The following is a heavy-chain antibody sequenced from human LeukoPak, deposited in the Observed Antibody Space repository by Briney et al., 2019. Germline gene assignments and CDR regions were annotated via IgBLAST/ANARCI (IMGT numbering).Heavy chain of an antibody. CDR2: FDPEDGET. V-gene: IGHV1-24*01. CDR1: GYTLTELS. Sequence: GASVKVSCKVSGYTLTELSMHWVRQAPGKGLEWMGGFDPEDGETIYAQKIQGRVTMTEDTSTDTAYMELSSLRSEDTAVYYCATGGSDLSAFDYWGQGTLVTVSS. CDR3: ATGGSDLSAFDY. J-gene: IGHJ4*02. D-gene: IGHD1-14*01.